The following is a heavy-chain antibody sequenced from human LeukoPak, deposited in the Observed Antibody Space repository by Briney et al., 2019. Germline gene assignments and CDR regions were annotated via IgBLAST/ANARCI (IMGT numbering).Heavy chain of an antibody. CDR3: AQQVGYCRSGNCYFTY. Sequence: PGGSLRLSCAASGFTFSSYAMHWVRQAPGKGLEWVAVISYDGSNKYYADSVKGRFTISRDNSKNTLYLQMNSLRAEDAAVYYCAQQVGYCRSGNCYFTYWGQGTLVTVSS. V-gene: IGHV3-30-3*01. D-gene: IGHD2-15*01. CDR1: GFTFSSYA. J-gene: IGHJ1*01. CDR2: ISYDGSNK.